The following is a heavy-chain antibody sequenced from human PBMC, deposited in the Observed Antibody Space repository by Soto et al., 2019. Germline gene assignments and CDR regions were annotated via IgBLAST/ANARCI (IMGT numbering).Heavy chain of an antibody. J-gene: IGHJ4*02. V-gene: IGHV4-59*01. CDR1: GGSISSYY. D-gene: IGHD5-18*01. CDR2: IYYSGST. Sequence: PSETLSLTCTVSGGSISSYYWNWIRQPPGKGLEWIGYIYYSGSTNYNPSLKSRATISVDTSKNQFSLNLSSVTAADTAVYYCARSGLGTAMVNFDYWGQGTLVTVSS. CDR3: ARSGLGTAMVNFDY.